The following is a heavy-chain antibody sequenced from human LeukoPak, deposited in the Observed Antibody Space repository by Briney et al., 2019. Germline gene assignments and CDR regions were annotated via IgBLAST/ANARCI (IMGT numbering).Heavy chain of an antibody. J-gene: IGHJ4*02. V-gene: IGHV3-23*01. CDR3: AREEYGVDY. Sequence: QPGGSLRLSCAASGFTFSSYAMSWVRQAPGKGLEWVSYISGSGGTTYCADSVKGRFTISRDNSKTPLYLQMNSLRAEDTAVYHCAREEYGVDYWGQGTLVTVSS. D-gene: IGHD2/OR15-2a*01. CDR2: ISGSGGTT. CDR1: GFTFSSYA.